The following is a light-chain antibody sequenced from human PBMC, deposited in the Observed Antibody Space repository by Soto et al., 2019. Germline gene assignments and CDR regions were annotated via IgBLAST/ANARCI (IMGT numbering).Light chain of an antibody. CDR2: EVT. J-gene: IGLJ1*01. CDR1: SSDVGGYDY. CDR3: SSHTSGSTRV. V-gene: IGLV2-14*01. Sequence: QSVLTQPASVSGSPGQSFAISCTGTSSDVGGYDYVSWYQQHPDKAPKLMIYEVTKRPSGVSNRFSGSKSGNTASLTISGLQPEDEADYYCSSHTSGSTRVFGSGTKVTVL.